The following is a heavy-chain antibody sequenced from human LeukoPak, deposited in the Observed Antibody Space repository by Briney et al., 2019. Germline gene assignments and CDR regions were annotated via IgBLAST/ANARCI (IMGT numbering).Heavy chain of an antibody. J-gene: IGHJ3*02. V-gene: IGHV1-2*02. Sequence: ASVKVSCKASGYTFTDYYMHWVRQAPGQRLEWMGWINPNSGATKYAQKFQGRVTMTRDTSISTAYMELSRVTSDDTAVYYCARGEYVISGYRNDAFDIWGQGTMVTVSS. CDR3: ARGEYVISGYRNDAFDI. D-gene: IGHD3-22*01. CDR2: INPNSGAT. CDR1: GYTFTDYY.